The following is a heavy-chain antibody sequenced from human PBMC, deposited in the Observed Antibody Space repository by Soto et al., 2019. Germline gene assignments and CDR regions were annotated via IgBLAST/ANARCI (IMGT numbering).Heavy chain of an antibody. CDR3: ARYSNYGNWFDP. CDR1: GGSISSGDYY. Sequence: PSETLSLTCTVSGGSISSGDYYWSWIRQPPGKGLEWIGYIYYSGSTYYNPSLKSRVTISVDTSKNQFSLKLSSVTAADTAVYYCARYSNYGNWFDPWGQGTLVTVSS. CDR2: IYYSGST. D-gene: IGHD4-4*01. J-gene: IGHJ5*02. V-gene: IGHV4-30-4*01.